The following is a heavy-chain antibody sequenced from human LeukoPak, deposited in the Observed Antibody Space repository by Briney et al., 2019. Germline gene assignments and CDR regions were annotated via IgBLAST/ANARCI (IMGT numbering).Heavy chain of an antibody. D-gene: IGHD3-22*01. CDR2: FNREDDEA. CDR1: GYTLTDFS. V-gene: IGHV1-24*01. J-gene: IGHJ4*02. CDR3: ATLDSYYDNSGRPLVPD. Sequence: ASVKVSCNISGYTLTDFSMHWVRQAPGKGLEWMGGFNREDDEAIYAPHFQGRVTVTEDTSTDTAYMELSGLRSEDTAVYYCATLDSYYDNSGRPLVPDWGQGTLVTVSS.